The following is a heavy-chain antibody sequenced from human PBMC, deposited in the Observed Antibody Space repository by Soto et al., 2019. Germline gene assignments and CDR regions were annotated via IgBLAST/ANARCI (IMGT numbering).Heavy chain of an antibody. CDR2: FNPILSMS. Sequence: QVQLVQSGAEVKKPGSSVKVSYKASGDTFNFYSINWVRQAPGLGLEWVGRFNPILSMSNSAQKFQGRVTLTADKSASTAYMVLSSLRSDDTAMYYCATSYGSGSRAFDYWGQGALVTVSS. J-gene: IGHJ4*02. CDR3: ATSYGSGSRAFDY. CDR1: GDTFNFYS. D-gene: IGHD3-10*01. V-gene: IGHV1-69*02.